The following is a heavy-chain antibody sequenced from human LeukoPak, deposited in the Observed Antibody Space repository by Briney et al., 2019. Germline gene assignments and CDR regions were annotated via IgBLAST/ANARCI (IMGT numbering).Heavy chain of an antibody. Sequence: SSVKVSCKASGSTFSSYAISWVRQAPGQGLEWMGRIIPIFGTANYAQKFQGRVTMTRDTSISTAYMELSRLRSDDTAVYYCARGCSGGSCYSDNWFDPWGQGTLVTVSS. CDR2: IIPIFGTA. V-gene: IGHV1-69*05. CDR3: ARGCSGGSCYSDNWFDP. J-gene: IGHJ5*02. D-gene: IGHD2-15*01. CDR1: GSTFSSYA.